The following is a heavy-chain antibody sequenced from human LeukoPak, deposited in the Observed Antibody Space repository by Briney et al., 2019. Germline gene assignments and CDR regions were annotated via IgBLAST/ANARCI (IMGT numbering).Heavy chain of an antibody. J-gene: IGHJ4*02. D-gene: IGHD6-19*01. CDR1: GFTFSNYA. CDR2: IGYDGKYK. V-gene: IGHV3-30*04. CDR3: ARVEGSGFHRGGGNYFDY. Sequence: GGSLRLSCAASGFTFSNYAMHWVRQAPGKGLEWVAVIGYDGKYKHYADSVKGRFSISRDRSKITVDLEMSSLRSDDTAVYYGARVEGSGFHRGGGNYFDYWGQGTLVTVSS.